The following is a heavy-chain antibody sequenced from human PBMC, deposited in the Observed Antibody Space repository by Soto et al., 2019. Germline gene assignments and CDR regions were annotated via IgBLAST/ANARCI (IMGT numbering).Heavy chain of an antibody. Sequence: GESLKISCKGSEYSFTNYWIGWVRQMPGKGLEWMGIIYPGDSDTRYSPSFEGQVTISADKSISTAYLQWSSLKASDTAMYYCARSLVVPASNYYYGMDVWGQGTTVTVSS. CDR2: IYPGDSDT. CDR3: ARSLVVPASNYYYGMDV. D-gene: IGHD2-2*01. V-gene: IGHV5-51*01. CDR1: EYSFTNYW. J-gene: IGHJ6*02.